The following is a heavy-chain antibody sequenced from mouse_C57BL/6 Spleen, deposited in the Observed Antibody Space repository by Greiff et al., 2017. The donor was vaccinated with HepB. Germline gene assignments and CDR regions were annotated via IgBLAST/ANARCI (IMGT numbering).Heavy chain of an antibody. Sequence: QVHVKQPGAELVMPGASVKLSCKASGYTFTSYWMHWVKQRPGQGLEWIGEIDPSDSYTNYNQKFKGKSTLTVDKSSSTAYMQLSSLTSEDSAVYYCAIRYFDYWGQGTTLTVSS. CDR2: IDPSDSYT. J-gene: IGHJ2*01. D-gene: IGHD1-1*01. CDR3: AIRYFDY. V-gene: IGHV1-69*01. CDR1: GYTFTSYW.